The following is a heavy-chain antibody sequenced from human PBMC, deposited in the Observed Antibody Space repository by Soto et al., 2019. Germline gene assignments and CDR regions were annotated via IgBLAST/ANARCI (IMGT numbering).Heavy chain of an antibody. CDR2: IYWSGDE. D-gene: IGHD6-6*01. Sequence: GPTLVNPTQTLTLTCSFSGFSLTTSGVGVGWVRQPPGKALEWLAHIYWSGDEHYRPSLKSRLSITKDTSKNQVVLTMTNMDPVDTATYYCARGIATRPVFAFDVWGQGTVVTVSS. J-gene: IGHJ3*01. V-gene: IGHV2-5*01. CDR3: ARGIATRPVFAFDV. CDR1: GFSLTTSGVG.